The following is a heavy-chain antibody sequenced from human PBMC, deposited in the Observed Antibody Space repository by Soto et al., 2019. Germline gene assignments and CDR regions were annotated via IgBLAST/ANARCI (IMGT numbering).Heavy chain of an antibody. CDR1: GFTFSSYA. CDR3: AKDPEDIVVVPAATFFDY. D-gene: IGHD2-2*01. J-gene: IGHJ4*02. CDR2: ISGSGGST. V-gene: IGHV3-23*01. Sequence: GGSLRLSCAASGFTFSSYAMSWVRQAPGKGLEWVSAISGSGGSTYYADSVKGRFTISRDNSKNTLYLQMNSLRAEDTAVYYCAKDPEDIVVVPAATFFDYWGQGTLVTVSS.